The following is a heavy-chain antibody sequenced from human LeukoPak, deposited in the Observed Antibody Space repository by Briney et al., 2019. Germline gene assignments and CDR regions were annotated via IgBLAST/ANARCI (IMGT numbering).Heavy chain of an antibody. CDR1: GYTLTELS. D-gene: IGHD5-18*01. V-gene: IGHV1-24*01. CDR2: FDPEDGET. J-gene: IGHJ4*02. Sequence: GASVKVSCKVSGYTLTELSMHWVRQAPGKGLEWMGGFDPEDGETIYAQKFQGRVTMTEDTSTDTAYMELSSLRAEDTAVYYCARRATSERGHSYGLDYWGQGTLVTVSS. CDR3: ARRATSERGHSYGLDY.